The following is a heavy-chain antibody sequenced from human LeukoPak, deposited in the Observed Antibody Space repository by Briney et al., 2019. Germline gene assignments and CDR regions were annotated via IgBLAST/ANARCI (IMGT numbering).Heavy chain of an antibody. CDR1: GFIFSSSG. D-gene: IGHD1-14*01. J-gene: IGHJ4*02. V-gene: IGHV3-30*02. Sequence: QPGGSLRVSCAASGFIFSSSGMHWVRQAPGKGLEWVAFIRYDGSEKFYADSVEGRFTISRDNSKNTLYLQMNSPRTEDAAVYYCAKDNPIEEVPGLGPGDWGQGTLVTVSS. CDR3: AKDNPIEEVPGLGPGD. CDR2: IRYDGSEK.